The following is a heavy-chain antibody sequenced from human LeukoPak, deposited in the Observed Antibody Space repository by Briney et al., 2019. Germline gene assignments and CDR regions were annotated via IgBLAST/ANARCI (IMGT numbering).Heavy chain of an antibody. CDR1: GYTFRNYA. D-gene: IGHD2-2*01. Sequence: GGSLRLSCAASGYTFRNYAMSWVRQSPGKGLEWVSAISRSGDDTYYADSVKGRFIISRDNSKNTLYLQMNSLRAEDTAVYYCAKVAYCSSTSCNEFDYWGQGTLVTVSS. V-gene: IGHV3-23*01. CDR3: AKVAYCSSTSCNEFDY. CDR2: ISRSGDDT. J-gene: IGHJ4*02.